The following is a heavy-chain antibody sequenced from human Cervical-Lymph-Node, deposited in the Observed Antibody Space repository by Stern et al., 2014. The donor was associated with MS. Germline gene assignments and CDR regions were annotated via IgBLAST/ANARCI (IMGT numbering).Heavy chain of an antibody. CDR1: GYSFTIYY. CDR3: ARHVQGFDY. Sequence: VQLVQSGAEVKKPGASLKISCKLSGYSFTIYYIAWVRQMPGKGLEWMGVIYPYASDTTYSTSFQGQVNISADMSITTAYLQWSSLRASDTAMYYCARHVQGFDYWGQGTLVTVSS. V-gene: IGHV5-51*01. J-gene: IGHJ4*02. CDR2: IYPYASDT.